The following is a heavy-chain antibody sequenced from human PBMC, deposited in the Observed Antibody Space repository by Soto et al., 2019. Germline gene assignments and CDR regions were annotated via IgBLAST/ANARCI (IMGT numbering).Heavy chain of an antibody. CDR3: ARDTMVRGVRAIDYYYYGMDV. J-gene: IGHJ6*02. D-gene: IGHD3-10*01. Sequence: GASVKVSFKASGCTFSSYAISWVRQAPGQGLEWMGGIIPIFGTANYAQKFQGRVTITADESTSTAYMELSSLRSEDTAVYYCARDTMVRGVRAIDYYYYGMDVWGQGTTVTVSS. CDR1: GCTFSSYA. CDR2: IIPIFGTA. V-gene: IGHV1-69*13.